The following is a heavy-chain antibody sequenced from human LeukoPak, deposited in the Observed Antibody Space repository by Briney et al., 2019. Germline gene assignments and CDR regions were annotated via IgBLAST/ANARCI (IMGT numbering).Heavy chain of an antibody. CDR1: GGSFSSYA. D-gene: IGHD1-1*01. V-gene: IGHV1-69*01. CDR3: AKSTDTKQEFDY. Sequence: GSSLKVSCKASGGSFSSYAISWVRQARGQGLEWMGGIIPIFGTANYAQKFQGRATITAHESTSTANMELSSLRSEDTAVYYCAKSTDTKQEFDYWGQGTPVTVSS. CDR2: IIPIFGTA. J-gene: IGHJ4*02.